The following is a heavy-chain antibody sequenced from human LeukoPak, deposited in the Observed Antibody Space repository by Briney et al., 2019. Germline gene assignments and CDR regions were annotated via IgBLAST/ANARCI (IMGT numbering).Heavy chain of an antibody. V-gene: IGHV1-8*01. CDR1: GYTFTSYD. CDR2: MNPHSGNT. D-gene: IGHD3-10*01. Sequence: ASVKVSCKASGYTFTSYDINWVRQATGQGLEWMGWMNPHSGNTGYAQKFQGRVTMTRNTSISTAYMELSSLRSEDTAVYYCAKEATYYYGSGSYFGQYVYYYMDVWGKGTTVTVSS. J-gene: IGHJ6*03. CDR3: AKEATYYYGSGSYFGQYVYYYMDV.